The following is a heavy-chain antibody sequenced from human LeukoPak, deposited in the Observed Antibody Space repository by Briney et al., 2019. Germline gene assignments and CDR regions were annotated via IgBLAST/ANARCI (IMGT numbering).Heavy chain of an antibody. Sequence: GGSLRLSCAASGFTFNNYNMNWVRQAPGKGLEWVSHITSGSATIYYTDSVKGRFTISRDNAQKSVYLQMDSLRAEDTAVYYCARDLGERQLAPGYWGQGTLVTVSS. D-gene: IGHD6-6*01. V-gene: IGHV3-48*04. J-gene: IGHJ4*02. CDR3: ARDLGERQLAPGY. CDR1: GFTFNNYN. CDR2: ITSGSATI.